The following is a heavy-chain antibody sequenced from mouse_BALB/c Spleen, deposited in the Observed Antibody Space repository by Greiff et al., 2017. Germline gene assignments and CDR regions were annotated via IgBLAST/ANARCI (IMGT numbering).Heavy chain of an antibody. CDR1: GYTFTSYT. J-gene: IGHJ4*01. CDR3: ARSPMITTGGYYYAMDY. Sequence: VQLQQSAAELARPGASVKMSCKASGYTFTSYTMHWVKQRPGQGLEWIGYINPSSGYTEYNQKFKDKTTLTADKSSSTAYMQLSSLTSEDSAVYYCARSPMITTGGYYYAMDYWGQGTSVTVSS. CDR2: INPSSGYT. D-gene: IGHD2-4*01. V-gene: IGHV1-4*02.